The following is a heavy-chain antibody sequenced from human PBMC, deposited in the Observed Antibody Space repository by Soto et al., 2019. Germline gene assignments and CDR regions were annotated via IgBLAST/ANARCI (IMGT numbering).Heavy chain of an antibody. CDR1: GASVSNYY. V-gene: IGHV4-59*02. Sequence: SETLSLTCTVSGASVSNYYWNWVRQPPGKGLEWIGYIHYTGDSKYNPSLKSRVTMSVDTSKNQFSLKMTSVTAADTAVYYCARWGHPAVKAYDIWGQGAMGTVSS. CDR3: ARWGHPAVKAYDI. D-gene: IGHD2-21*01. CDR2: IHYTGDS. J-gene: IGHJ3*02.